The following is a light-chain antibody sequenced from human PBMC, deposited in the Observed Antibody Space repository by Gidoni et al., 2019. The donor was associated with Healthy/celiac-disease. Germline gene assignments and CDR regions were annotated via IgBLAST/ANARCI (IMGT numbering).Light chain of an antibody. CDR2: DNN. CDR3: GTWDSSLSAKV. V-gene: IGLV1-51*01. J-gene: IGLJ1*01. CDR1: SSNIGKNY. Sequence: QSVLTQPPSVSAAPGQKVTISCSGSSSNIGKNYVSWYQQLPGTAPKLLIYDNNKQPSGIPDRFSGSKSGTSATLGITGLQTGDEADYYCGTWDSSLSAKVFGTGTKVTVL.